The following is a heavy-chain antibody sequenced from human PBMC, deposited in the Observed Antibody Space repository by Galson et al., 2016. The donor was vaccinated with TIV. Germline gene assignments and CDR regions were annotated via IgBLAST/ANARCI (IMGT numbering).Heavy chain of an antibody. CDR3: ARAPGYTGYSYGYFDS. CDR2: IYAGDSDT. CDR1: GYSFTSNW. J-gene: IGHJ4*02. Sequence: QSGAEVKKPGESLKISCKVAGYSFTSNWIAWVRQMPGKGMEWMGIIYAGDSDTRYSPSFQGHVTISADESGSTADLQWTNLKASDSAMYFCARAPGYTGYSYGYFDSWGRGTLVTVSS. V-gene: IGHV5-51*03. D-gene: IGHD5-18*01.